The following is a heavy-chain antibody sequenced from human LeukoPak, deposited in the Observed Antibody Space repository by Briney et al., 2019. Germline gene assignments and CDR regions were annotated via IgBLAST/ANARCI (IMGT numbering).Heavy chain of an antibody. D-gene: IGHD3-22*01. CDR2: ICSGGFS. J-gene: IGHJ3*02. CDR1: GFTVSSNY. CDR3: ARVLYNSSAVGAFDI. Sequence: GGSLRLSCAASGFTVSSNYMSWVRQAPGKGLEWVSVICSGGFSYNADSVKGRFTISRDNSKNTLYLQMNSLRAEDTVVYYCARVLYNSSAVGAFDIWGQGTMVTAAS. V-gene: IGHV3-53*01.